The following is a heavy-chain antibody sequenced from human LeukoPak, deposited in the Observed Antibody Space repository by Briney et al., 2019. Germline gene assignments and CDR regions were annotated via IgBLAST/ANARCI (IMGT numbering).Heavy chain of an antibody. CDR3: ARVPARGLPDF. CDR2: ISAYNGNT. J-gene: IGHJ4*02. D-gene: IGHD3-3*01. V-gene: IGHV1-18*04. CDR1: GYTFTGYY. Sequence: ASVKVSCKASGYTFTGYYMHWVRQAPGQGLEWMGWISAYNGNTNYVQKLQGRVTMTTDTSTSTAYMELRSLRSDDTAVYYCARVPARGLPDFWGQGTLVTVSS.